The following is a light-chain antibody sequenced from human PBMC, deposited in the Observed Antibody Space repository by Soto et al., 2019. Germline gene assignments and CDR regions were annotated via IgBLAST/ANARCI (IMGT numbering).Light chain of an antibody. CDR3: QQSYNTPFT. J-gene: IGKJ5*01. V-gene: IGKV1-39*01. Sequence: DIHMTQSPSSLSASVGESLTISCRASQSISTHLNWYHQRPGKAPTLVIYAANVLERGVPSRFSGSGSGTEFTLAISNLPPEDFATHFCQQSYNTPFTFGQGTRVE. CDR1: QSISTH. CDR2: AAN.